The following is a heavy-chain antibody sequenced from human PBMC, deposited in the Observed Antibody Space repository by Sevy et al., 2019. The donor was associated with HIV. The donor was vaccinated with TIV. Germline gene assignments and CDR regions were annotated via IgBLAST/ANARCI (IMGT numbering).Heavy chain of an antibody. J-gene: IGHJ4*02. D-gene: IGHD5-18*01. CDR2: ISYDGRNK. CDR3: AVGYSYGAFDY. V-gene: IGHV3-30*04. Sequence: GGSLRLSCAASGFTFSSYAMHWVRQAPGKGLEWVAVISYDGRNKYYADSVKGRFTISRDNSKNTLYLQMNSMRAEDTAVYYCAVGYSYGAFDYWSQGTLVTVSS. CDR1: GFTFSSYA.